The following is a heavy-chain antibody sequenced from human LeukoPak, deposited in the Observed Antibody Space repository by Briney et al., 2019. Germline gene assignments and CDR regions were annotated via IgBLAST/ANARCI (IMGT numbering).Heavy chain of an antibody. D-gene: IGHD3-10*01. Sequence: PGGSLRLSCAASGFTFSSYRMNWVRQAPGKGVEWVSYISSSSSTIYYADSVKGRFTISRDNAKNSLYLQMNSLRAEDTAVYYCASSYSYGSGCSAPWGQGTLVTVSS. CDR1: GFTFSSYR. CDR3: ASSYSYGSGCSAP. CDR2: ISSSSSTI. J-gene: IGHJ5*02. V-gene: IGHV3-48*04.